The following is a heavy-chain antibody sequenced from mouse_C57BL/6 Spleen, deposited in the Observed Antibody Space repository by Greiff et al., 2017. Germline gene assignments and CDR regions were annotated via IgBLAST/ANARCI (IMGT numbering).Heavy chain of an antibody. Sequence: QVQLQQPGAELVKPGASVKMSCKASGYTFTSYWITWVKQRPGQGLEWIGDIYPGSGSTNYNEKFKSKATLTVDTSSSTAYLQLSSLTSEDSAVYYCARWREYDKGDYFDYWGQGTTLTVSS. D-gene: IGHD2-12*01. CDR2: IYPGSGST. V-gene: IGHV1-55*01. CDR1: GYTFTSYW. J-gene: IGHJ2*01. CDR3: ARWREYDKGDYFDY.